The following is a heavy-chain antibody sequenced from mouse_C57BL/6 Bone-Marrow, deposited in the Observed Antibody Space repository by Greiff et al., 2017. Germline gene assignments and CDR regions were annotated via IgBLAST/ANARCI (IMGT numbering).Heavy chain of an antibody. CDR1: GFSLTSYA. J-gene: IGHJ3*01. CDR3: ARRHYGSSYWFAY. CDR2: IWTGGGT. D-gene: IGHD1-1*01. Sequence: VQLQESGPGLVAPSQSLSITCTVSGFSLTSYAISWVRQPPGKGLERLGVIWTGGGTNYNSALKSRLSISKDNSKSQVILKMNSLQTDDTARYYCARRHYGSSYWFAYWGQGTLVTVSA. V-gene: IGHV2-9-1*01.